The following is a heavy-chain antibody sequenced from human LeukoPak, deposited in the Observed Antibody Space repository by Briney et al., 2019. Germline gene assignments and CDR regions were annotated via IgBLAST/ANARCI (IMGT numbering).Heavy chain of an antibody. CDR2: INPSGGST. V-gene: IGHV1-46*01. J-gene: IGHJ5*02. CDR1: GGTFSSYA. CDR3: ARGYQLLRRYNWFDA. D-gene: IGHD2-2*01. Sequence: AASVKVSCKASGGTFSSYAISWVRQAPGQGLEWMGIINPSGGSTSYAQKFQGRVTMTRDTSTSTVYMELSSLRSEDTAVYYCARGYQLLRRYNWFDAWGQGTLVTVSS.